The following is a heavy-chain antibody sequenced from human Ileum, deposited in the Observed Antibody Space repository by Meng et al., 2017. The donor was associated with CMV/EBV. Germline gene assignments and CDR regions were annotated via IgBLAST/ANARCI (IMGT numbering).Heavy chain of an antibody. V-gene: IGHV3-74*01. D-gene: IGHD2/OR15-2a*01. J-gene: IGHJ3*02. CDR3: ARAYCSTSTCMRAYDI. Sequence: GESLKISCAASGFTFSRFWMHWVRQAPGKGLVWVSRMNSDGSSTTYADSVKGRFTISRDNAKNMLYLQMNSLRAEDTAVYYCARAYCSTSTCMRAYDIWGQGTMVTVSS. CDR2: MNSDGSST. CDR1: GFTFSRFW.